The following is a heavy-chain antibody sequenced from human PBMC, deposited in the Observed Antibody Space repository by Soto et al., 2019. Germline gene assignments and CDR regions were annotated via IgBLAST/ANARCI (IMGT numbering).Heavy chain of an antibody. V-gene: IGHV3-73*02. CDR1: GFTFSGSS. CDR3: ISHSPEDMIRT. D-gene: IGHD2-15*01. J-gene: IGHJ4*02. Sequence: EVQLVESGGGLVQPGGSLKLSCAASGFTFSGSSVHWVRQASGKWLEWVGRIRNKANSYATAYAASVRGGFTISRDDSKNTAFLQMNSLNTEDTAVYYCISHSPEDMIRTWGQGTLVTVSS. CDR2: IRNKANSYAT.